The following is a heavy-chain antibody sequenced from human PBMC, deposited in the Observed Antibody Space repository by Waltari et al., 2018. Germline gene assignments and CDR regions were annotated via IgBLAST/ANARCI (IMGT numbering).Heavy chain of an antibody. CDR3: AREKTGGAGGVDY. Sequence: QVQLQESGPGLVKPSETLSLTCAVSGYSISSGYYWGWIRQPPGKGQWIGSIYHSGSTYYNPSLKSRVTISVDTSKNQFSLKLSSVTAADTAVYYCAREKTGGAGGVDYWGQGTLVTVSS. V-gene: IGHV4-38-2*02. D-gene: IGHD3-16*01. CDR2: IYHSGST. J-gene: IGHJ4*02. CDR1: GYSISSGYY.